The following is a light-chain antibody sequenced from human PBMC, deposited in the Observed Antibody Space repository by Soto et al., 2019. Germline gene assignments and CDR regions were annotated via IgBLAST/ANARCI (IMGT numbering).Light chain of an antibody. CDR2: AAS. Sequence: DLQMTQSPSSLSASVGDRVTITCRASQSISSYLNWYQQKPGKAPKLLIYAASSLQCGVPSRFSGSGSGTDFTLTICSLQAEDFATYYCQQSYSTSWTFGQGTKVDIK. J-gene: IGKJ1*01. CDR1: QSISSY. V-gene: IGKV1-39*01. CDR3: QQSYSTSWT.